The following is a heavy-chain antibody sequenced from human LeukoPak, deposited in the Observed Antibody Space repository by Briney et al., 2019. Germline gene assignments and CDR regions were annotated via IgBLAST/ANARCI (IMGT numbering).Heavy chain of an antibody. J-gene: IGHJ5*02. CDR3: ARGRSIAARPCWFDP. D-gene: IGHD6-6*01. V-gene: IGHV4-34*01. CDR1: GGSFSGYY. Sequence: SETLSLTCAVYGGSFSGYYWSWIRQPPGKGLEWIGEINHSGSTNYNPPLKSRVTISVDTSKNQFSLKLSSVTAADTAVYYCARGRSIAARPCWFDPWGQGTLVTVSS. CDR2: INHSGST.